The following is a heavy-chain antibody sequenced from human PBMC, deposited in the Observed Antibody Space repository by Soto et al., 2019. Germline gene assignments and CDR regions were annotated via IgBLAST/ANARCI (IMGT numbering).Heavy chain of an antibody. V-gene: IGHV4-31*03. D-gene: IGHD2-2*01. CDR3: ANSLGYCTITICIVDY. Sequence: SETLSLTCTVSGGSISSGGYYWSWIRQHPGKGLEWIGYIYYSGSTYYNPSLKSRVTISVDTSKNQISLKLTSVTAADTAVYYCANSLGYCTITICIVDYWGQGTLVTVSS. CDR2: IYYSGST. CDR1: GGSISSGGYY. J-gene: IGHJ4*02.